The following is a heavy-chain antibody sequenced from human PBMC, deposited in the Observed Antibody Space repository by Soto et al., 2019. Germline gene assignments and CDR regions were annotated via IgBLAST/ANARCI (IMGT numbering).Heavy chain of an antibody. V-gene: IGHV3-30-3*01. J-gene: IGHJ4*02. CDR3: ASTEGY. Sequence: QVQLVESGGGVVQPGRSLRLSCAASGFTCSSYAMHWVRQAPGKGLEWVAVISYDGSNKYYADSVKGRFTISRDNSKNTLYLQMNSLRAEDTAVYYCASTEGYWGQGTLVTVSS. CDR1: GFTCSSYA. CDR2: ISYDGSNK.